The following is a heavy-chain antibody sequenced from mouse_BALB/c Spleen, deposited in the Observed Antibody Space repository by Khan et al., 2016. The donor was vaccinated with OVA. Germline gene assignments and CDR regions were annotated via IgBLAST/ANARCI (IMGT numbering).Heavy chain of an antibody. J-gene: IGHJ4*01. D-gene: IGHD1-2*01. CDR1: GFIFSDYY. CDR3: ARPDSPRLRGYYAMDY. V-gene: IGHV5-12*02. Sequence: EVELVESGGGLVQPGGSLKLSCATSGFIFSDYYMYWVRQTPEKRLEWVAYISNGGGSPYYLDTVKGRFTISRDADKHTLYLQRSRLKSEDTAMYYGARPDSPRLRGYYAMDYWGQGTSVTVSS. CDR2: ISNGGGSP.